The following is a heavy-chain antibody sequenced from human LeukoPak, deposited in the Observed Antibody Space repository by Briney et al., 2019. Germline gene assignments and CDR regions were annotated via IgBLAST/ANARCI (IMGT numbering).Heavy chain of an antibody. CDR2: IGTAGDT. Sequence: PGGSLRLSCAASGFTFSSYDMNWVRQATGKGLEWVSAIGTAGDTYYPGSVKGRFTISRENAKNSLYLQMNSLRAGDTAVYYCARETREGYFDCWGQGTLVTVSS. J-gene: IGHJ4*02. CDR3: ARETREGYFDC. CDR1: GFTFSSYD. D-gene: IGHD1-26*01. V-gene: IGHV3-13*01.